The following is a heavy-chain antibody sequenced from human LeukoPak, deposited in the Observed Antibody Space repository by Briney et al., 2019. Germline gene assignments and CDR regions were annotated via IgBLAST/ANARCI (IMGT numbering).Heavy chain of an antibody. Sequence: SETLSLTCTVSGGSISSYYWSWIRQPAGKGLEWIGRIYTSGSTNYNPSLKSRVTMSVDTSKNQFSLRLSSVTAADTAVYYCARGRPMIREVMGYYNYYMDVWGKGTTVIVSS. V-gene: IGHV4-4*07. J-gene: IGHJ6*03. D-gene: IGHD3-10*01. CDR1: GGSISSYY. CDR2: IYTSGST. CDR3: ARGRPMIREVMGYYNYYMDV.